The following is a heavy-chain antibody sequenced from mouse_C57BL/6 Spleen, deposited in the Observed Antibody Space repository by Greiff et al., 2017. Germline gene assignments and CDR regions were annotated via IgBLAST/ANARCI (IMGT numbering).Heavy chain of an antibody. CDR1: GFTFSSYA. V-gene: IGHV5-4*01. CDR2: ISDGGSYT. CDR3: AREGYGFAY. D-gene: IGHD2-2*01. J-gene: IGHJ3*01. Sequence: EVQLVESGGGLVKPGGSLKLSCAASGFTFSSYAMSWVRQTPEKRLEWVATISDGGSYTYYPDNVKGRFTISRYNAKNNLYLQMSHLKSEDTAMYYCAREGYGFAYWGQGTLVTVSA.